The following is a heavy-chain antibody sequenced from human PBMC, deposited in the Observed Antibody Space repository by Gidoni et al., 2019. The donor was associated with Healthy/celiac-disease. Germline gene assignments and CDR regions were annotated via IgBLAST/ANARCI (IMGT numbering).Heavy chain of an antibody. D-gene: IGHD4-17*01. V-gene: IGHV3-33*01. J-gene: IGHJ4*02. CDR2: WYDGSNK. Sequence: WYDGSNKYYADSVKGRFTISRDNSKNTLYLQMNSLRAEDTAVYYCAREKRWGYGGNTLAYFDYWGQGTLVTVSS. CDR3: AREKRWGYGGNTLAYFDY.